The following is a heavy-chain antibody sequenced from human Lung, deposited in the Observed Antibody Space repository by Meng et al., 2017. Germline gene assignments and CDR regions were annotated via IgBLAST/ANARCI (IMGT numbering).Heavy chain of an antibody. Sequence: QVQLVQSGAEGKKPGAAGKVSCKASGYTFTGYYMHWVRQAPGQGREWMGRINPNSGGTNYAQKFQGRVTMTRDTSISTAYMELSRLRSDDTAVYYCASYCGGDCYSSIHYWGQGTLVTVSS. D-gene: IGHD2-21*02. V-gene: IGHV1-2*06. CDR3: ASYCGGDCYSSIHY. CDR2: INPNSGGT. CDR1: GYTFTGYY. J-gene: IGHJ4*02.